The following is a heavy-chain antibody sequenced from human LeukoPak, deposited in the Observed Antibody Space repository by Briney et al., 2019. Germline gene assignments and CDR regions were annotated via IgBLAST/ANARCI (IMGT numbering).Heavy chain of an antibody. CDR3: ARHDSFIPW. D-gene: IGHD2-21*01. V-gene: IGHV3-23*01. CDR2: ISNSGSRA. CDR1: GFKFTDYA. Sequence: GGSPRLSCAASGFKFTDYAMSWVRQAPGKGLEWVSGISNSGSRAYYTDSVKGRFTISRDNSMNTVYLQMSNLRVEDTAIYFCARHDSFIPWWGQGTLITVPS. J-gene: IGHJ4*02.